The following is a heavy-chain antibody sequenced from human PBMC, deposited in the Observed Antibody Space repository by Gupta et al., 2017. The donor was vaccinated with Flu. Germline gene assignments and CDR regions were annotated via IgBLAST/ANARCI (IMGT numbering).Heavy chain of an antibody. CDR3: ARTEATTACHFDH. J-gene: IGHJ4*02. CDR2: IHPIDSDH. Sequence: VQLVQSGEQLRRPGESLRNSCKGSGCTFTSHWIGWVRQMPGKGLDWMGFIHPIDSDHTYGRYFKGQVTFSAAKSIDTVYLQWSSLQASARAMDYCARTEATTACHFDHWGQGTHVTLSP. CDR1: GCTFTSHW. V-gene: IGHV5-51*03. D-gene: IGHD6-6*01.